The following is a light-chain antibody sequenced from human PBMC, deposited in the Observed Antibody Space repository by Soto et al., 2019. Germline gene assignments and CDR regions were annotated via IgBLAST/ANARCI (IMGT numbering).Light chain of an antibody. CDR3: QQSYTS. CDR2: AAS. J-gene: IGKJ1*01. V-gene: IGKV1-39*01. CDR1: QSISSY. Sequence: DIQMTQSPSSLSASVGDRVTITCRASQSISSYLNWYQQKPGKAPKLLIYAASSLQSGAPSRSSGSGSGTDFTLTISSLQPEDFATYYCQQSYTSFGQGTKVDIK.